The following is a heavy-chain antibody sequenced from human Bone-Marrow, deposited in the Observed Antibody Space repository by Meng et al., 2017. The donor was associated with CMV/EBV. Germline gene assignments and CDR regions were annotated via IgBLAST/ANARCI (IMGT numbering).Heavy chain of an antibody. V-gene: IGHV3-23*01. CDR1: GFSFDDFN. CDR2: ISASGHYI. D-gene: IGHD6-6*01. CDR3: AKDRLYSSSSDY. J-gene: IGHJ4*02. Sequence: GESLKISCEASGFSFDDFNINWVRQAPGKGLEWVSSISASGHYIYYADSVKGRFTISRDNSKNTLYLQMNSLRAEDTAVYYCAKDRLYSSSSDYWGQGTLVTVSS.